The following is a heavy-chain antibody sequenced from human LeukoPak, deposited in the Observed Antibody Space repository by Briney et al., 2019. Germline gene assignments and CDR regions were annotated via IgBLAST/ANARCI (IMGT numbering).Heavy chain of an antibody. J-gene: IGHJ4*02. CDR2: ISSSGSV. V-gene: IGHV4-4*09. CDR3: ARIPLGYSGAYYFDY. D-gene: IGHD5-12*01. Sequence: SETLSLTCTVSRGSISGSIRSYYWSWLRQPPGKGLEGIGYISSSGSVNDNPSLRSRVTISVDTSKNQFFLNLSSVSAADTAVYYCARIPLGYSGAYYFDYWGQGTLVTVSP. CDR1: RGSISGSIRSYY.